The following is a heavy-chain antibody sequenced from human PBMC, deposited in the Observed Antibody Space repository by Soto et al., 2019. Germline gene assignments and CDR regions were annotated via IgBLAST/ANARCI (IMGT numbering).Heavy chain of an antibody. CDR2: IYYSGST. CDR1: GGSISSGGYY. D-gene: IGHD3-22*01. J-gene: IGHJ4*02. V-gene: IGHV4-31*03. CDR3: ARDYYDSSGSYYFDY. Sequence: PSETLSLTCTVSGGSISSGGYYWSWIRQHPGKGLEWIGYIYYSGSTYYNPSLKSRVTISVDTSKNQFSLKLSSVTAADTAVYYCARDYYDSSGSYYFDYWGQGTLVTVSS.